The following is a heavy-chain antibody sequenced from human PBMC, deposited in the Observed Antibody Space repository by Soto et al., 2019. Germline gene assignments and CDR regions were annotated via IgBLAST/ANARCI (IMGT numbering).Heavy chain of an antibody. CDR2: IKQDGSEK. Sequence: EVQLVESGGGLVQPGGSLRLSCAASGFTFSSYWMSWVRQAPGKGLEWVANIKQDGSEKYYVDSVKGRFTISRDNAKNSLYLQMNSLRAEDTAVYYCARDRWLQSLPRDYWGQGTLVTVSS. CDR1: GFTFSSYW. J-gene: IGHJ4*02. D-gene: IGHD5-12*01. CDR3: ARDRWLQSLPRDY. V-gene: IGHV3-7*05.